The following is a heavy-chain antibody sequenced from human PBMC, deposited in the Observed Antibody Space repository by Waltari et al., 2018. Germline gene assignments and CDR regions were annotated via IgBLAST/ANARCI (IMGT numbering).Heavy chain of an antibody. V-gene: IGHV3-30*14. CDR2: ISGDGTTQ. J-gene: IGHJ3*02. Sequence: QVPLVESGGGVVQPGRSLSLSCAASGFTFSLYSMNWVRQAPGKGLGWVAFISGDGTTQYYADSVKGRVTVSRDNSMNTVFLQMNTLRPEDTALYYCARRSSSGVFRALDMWGQGTMVSVSS. CDR3: ARRSSSGVFRALDM. D-gene: IGHD6-25*01. CDR1: GFTFSLYS.